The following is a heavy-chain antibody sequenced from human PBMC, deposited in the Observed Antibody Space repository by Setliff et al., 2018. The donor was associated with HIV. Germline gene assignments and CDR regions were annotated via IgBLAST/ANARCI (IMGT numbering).Heavy chain of an antibody. D-gene: IGHD4-17*01. CDR3: ASAPLTTVTTGPRYYLDS. CDR1: GYTLTNYH. J-gene: IGHJ4*02. CDR2: INPSGGIT. Sequence: GASVKVSCKAAGYTLTNYHMHWVRQAPGQGPEWMGVINPSGGITTSAQKFLGRVTMTKDTSTSTVYMEVSNLKSEDTAVYYCASAPLTTVTTGPRYYLDSWGQGTLVTVSS. V-gene: IGHV1-46*01.